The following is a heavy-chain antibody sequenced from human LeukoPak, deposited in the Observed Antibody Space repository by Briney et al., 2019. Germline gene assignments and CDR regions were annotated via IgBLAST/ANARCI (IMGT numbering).Heavy chain of an antibody. CDR3: AVADRTYSSSWYYFDY. Sequence: SETLSLTCTVSGGSISSYYWSWIRQPPGKGLEWIGYIYYSGSTNYNPSLKSRVTISVDTSKNQFSLKLSSVTAADTAVYYCAVADRTYSSSWYYFDYWGQGTLVTVSS. CDR2: IYYSGST. J-gene: IGHJ4*02. D-gene: IGHD6-13*01. CDR1: GGSISSYY. V-gene: IGHV4-59*01.